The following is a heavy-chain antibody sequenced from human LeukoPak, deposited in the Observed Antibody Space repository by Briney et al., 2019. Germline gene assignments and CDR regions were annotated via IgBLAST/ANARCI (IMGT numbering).Heavy chain of an antibody. CDR1: GFIVSSKY. V-gene: IGHV3-53*01. CDR3: ARAGPIDY. J-gene: IGHJ4*02. CDR2: IYSGGST. Sequence: GGSLRLSCAASGFIVSSKYMSWVRQAPGKGLEWVSVIYSGGSTYYAASVEGRFTTSRDNSKNTVYLQMNSLRVEDTAVYYCARAGPIDYWGQGTLVTVSS.